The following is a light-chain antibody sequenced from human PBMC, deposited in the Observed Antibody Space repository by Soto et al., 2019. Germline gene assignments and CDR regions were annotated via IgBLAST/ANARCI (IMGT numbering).Light chain of an antibody. J-gene: IGKJ1*01. V-gene: IGKV1-5*03. Sequence: DIQMTQSTSTLSASLGDRVTITCRASQSVSTWLAWYQQKPGKAPKVLIYKASSLQSGVPSRFSGSGSGTEFTLTITSLQPEDFATYYCQQYDMFGPGTKVDIK. CDR3: QQYDM. CDR2: KAS. CDR1: QSVSTW.